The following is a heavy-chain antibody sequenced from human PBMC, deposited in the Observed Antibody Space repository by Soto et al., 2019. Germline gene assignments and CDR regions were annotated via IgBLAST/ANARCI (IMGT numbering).Heavy chain of an antibody. CDR3: ARGPSYYYGSGNYGMDV. CDR2: INHSGST. CDR1: GGSFSGYY. Sequence: SETLSLTCAVYGGSFSGYYWSWIRQPPGEGLEWIGEINHSGSTNYNPSLKSRVTISVDTSKNQFSLKLSSVTAADTAVYYCARGPSYYYGSGNYGMDVWGQGTTVTVSS. V-gene: IGHV4-34*01. J-gene: IGHJ6*02. D-gene: IGHD3-10*01.